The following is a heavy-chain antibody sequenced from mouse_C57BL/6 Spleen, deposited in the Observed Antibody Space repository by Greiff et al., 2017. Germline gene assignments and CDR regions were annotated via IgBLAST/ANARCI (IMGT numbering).Heavy chain of an antibody. Sequence: VQLQQSGAELAKPGASVKLSCKASGYTFTSYWMHWVKQRPGQGLEWIGYINPSSGYTKYNQKFKDKATLTADKSSSTAYMQLSSLTYEDSAVYYCARRAITTVVAGAYWGQGTLVTVSA. CDR2: INPSSGYT. CDR3: ARRAITTVVAGAY. J-gene: IGHJ3*01. V-gene: IGHV1-7*01. CDR1: GYTFTSYW. D-gene: IGHD1-1*01.